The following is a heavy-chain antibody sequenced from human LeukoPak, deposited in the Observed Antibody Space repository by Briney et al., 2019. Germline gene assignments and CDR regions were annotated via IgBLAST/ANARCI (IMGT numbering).Heavy chain of an antibody. J-gene: IGHJ4*02. V-gene: IGHV4-31*03. Sequence: KPSETLSLTCTVSGGSISSGGYYWSWIRQHPGKGLEWIGYIYYSGSTYYNPSLKSRVTISVDTSKNQFSLKLSSVIAADTAVYYCARYYYGSGTLWGYFDYWGQGTLVTVSS. D-gene: IGHD3-10*01. CDR2: IYYSGST. CDR3: ARYYYGSGTLWGYFDY. CDR1: GGSISSGGYY.